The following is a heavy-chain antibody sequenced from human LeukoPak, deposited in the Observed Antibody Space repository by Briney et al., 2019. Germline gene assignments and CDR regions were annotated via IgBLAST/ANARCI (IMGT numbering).Heavy chain of an antibody. V-gene: IGHV4-59*01. D-gene: IGHD3/OR15-3a*01. CDR3: ARAGTLPYYYYMDV. CDR2: IYYSGST. CDR1: GGSISNYY. J-gene: IGHJ6*03. Sequence: SETLSLTCTVSGGSISNYYWSWIRQPPGKRLEWIGHIYYSGSTNYNPSLKSRVTISVGTSKNQLSLKLSSVTAADTAVYYCARAGTLPYYYYMDVWGKGTTVTISS.